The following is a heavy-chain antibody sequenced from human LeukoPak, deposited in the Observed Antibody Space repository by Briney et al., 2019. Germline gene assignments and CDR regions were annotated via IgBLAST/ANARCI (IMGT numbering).Heavy chain of an antibody. CDR2: ISSSSSYI. CDR1: GFTFSSYS. V-gene: IGHV3-21*01. Sequence: PGRSLRLSCAASGFTFSSYSMNWVRQAPGKGLEWVSSISSSSSYIYYADSVKGRFTISRDNAKNSLYLQMNSLRAEDTAVYYCARAPSKYDFWSGYHYYYMDVWGKGTTVTVS. J-gene: IGHJ6*03. D-gene: IGHD3-3*01. CDR3: ARAPSKYDFWSGYHYYYMDV.